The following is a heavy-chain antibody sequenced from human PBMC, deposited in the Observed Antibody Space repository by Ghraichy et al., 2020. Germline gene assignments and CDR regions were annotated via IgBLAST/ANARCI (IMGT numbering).Heavy chain of an antibody. D-gene: IGHD3-16*01. CDR3: ARWGWGGGYYYGMDV. V-gene: IGHV4-34*01. CDR1: GGSFSGYY. J-gene: IGHJ6*02. CDR2: INHSGST. Sequence: SETLSLTCAVYGGSFSGYYWSWIRQPPGKGLEWIGEINHSGSTNYNPSLKSRVTISVDTSKNQFSLKLSSVTAADTAVYYCARWGWGGGYYYGMDVWGQGTTVTVSS.